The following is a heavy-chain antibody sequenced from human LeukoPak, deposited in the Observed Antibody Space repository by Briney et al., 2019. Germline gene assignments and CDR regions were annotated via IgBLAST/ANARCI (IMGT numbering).Heavy chain of an antibody. D-gene: IGHD3-22*01. CDR1: GGSFSGYY. Sequence: SETLSLTCAVYGGSFSGYYWSWIRQPPGKGLEWIGEINHSGSTNYNPSLKSRVTISVDTSKNQFSLKLSSVTAADTAVYYCARNYDSSGYYWSKQYYSDYWGQGTLVTVSS. CDR3: ARNYDSSGYYWSKQYYSDY. CDR2: INHSGST. V-gene: IGHV4-34*01. J-gene: IGHJ4*02.